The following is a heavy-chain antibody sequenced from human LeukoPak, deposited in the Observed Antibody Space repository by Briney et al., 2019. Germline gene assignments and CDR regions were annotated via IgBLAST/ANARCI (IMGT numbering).Heavy chain of an antibody. J-gene: IGHJ5*02. CDR2: INPNSGGT. CDR1: GYTFTGYY. CDR3: ARVSSGGLWSGYLYHYNWFDP. V-gene: IGHV1-2*02. D-gene: IGHD3-3*01. Sequence: ASVKVSCKASGYTFTGYYMHWVRQAPGQGLEWMGWINPNSGGTNYAQKFQGRVTMTRDTSISTAYMELSRLRSDDTAVYYCARVSSGGLWSGYLYHYNWFDPWGQGTLVTVSS.